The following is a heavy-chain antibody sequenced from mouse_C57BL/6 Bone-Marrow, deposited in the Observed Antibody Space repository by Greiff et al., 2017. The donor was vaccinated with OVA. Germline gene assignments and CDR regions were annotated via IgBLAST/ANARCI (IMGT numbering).Heavy chain of an antibody. Sequence: QVQLQQSGAELARPGASVKLSCKASGYTFTSYGISWVKQRTGQGLEWIGEIYPRSGNTYYNEKFKGKATLTADKSSSTAYLELRSLTSEDSAVYFCAREYDFYAMDYWGQGTSVTVSS. J-gene: IGHJ4*01. CDR1: GYTFTSYG. D-gene: IGHD2-10*02. CDR3: AREYDFYAMDY. V-gene: IGHV1-81*01. CDR2: IYPRSGNT.